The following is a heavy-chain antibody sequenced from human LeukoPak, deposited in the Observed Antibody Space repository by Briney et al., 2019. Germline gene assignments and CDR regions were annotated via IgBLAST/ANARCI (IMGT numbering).Heavy chain of an antibody. CDR1: GGSISSYY. Sequence: SETLSLTCTVSGGSISSYYWSWIRQPPGKGLEWIGYIYYSGSTNYNPSLKSRVIISVDTSKNQFSLKLSSVTAADTAVYYCARSYCSSNSCFYYYYYYMDVWGKGTTVTVSS. CDR3: ARSYCSSNSCFYYYYYYMDV. CDR2: IYYSGST. D-gene: IGHD2-2*01. V-gene: IGHV4-59*01. J-gene: IGHJ6*03.